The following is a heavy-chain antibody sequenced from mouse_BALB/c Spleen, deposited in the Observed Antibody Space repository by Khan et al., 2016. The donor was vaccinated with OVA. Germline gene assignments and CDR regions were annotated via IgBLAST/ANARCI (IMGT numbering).Heavy chain of an antibody. CDR3: AKNYRYDVYVDY. V-gene: IGHV1S136*01. CDR1: GYTFTSYV. Sequence: EVQLQESGPELVKPGASVRMSCKASGYTFTSYVMHWVKQKPGQGLEWIGYIYPYNDDTKYNEKFKGKATLTSDKSSSTAYMELSSLTSEDSAVFYCAKNYRYDVYVDYWGQGTTLTVSS. D-gene: IGHD2-14*01. CDR2: IYPYNDDT. J-gene: IGHJ2*01.